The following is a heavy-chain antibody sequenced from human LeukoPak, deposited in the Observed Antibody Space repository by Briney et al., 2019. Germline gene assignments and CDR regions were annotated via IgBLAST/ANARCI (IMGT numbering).Heavy chain of an antibody. CDR2: IYYSGST. D-gene: IGHD5-24*01. CDR3: ARLPRRWLQFLHFDY. CDR1: GGSISSYY. J-gene: IGHJ4*02. Sequence: SETLSLTCTVSGGSISSYYWSWIRQPPGKGLEWIGYIYYSGSTNYNPSLKSRVTISVDTSKNQFSLKLSSVTAADAAVYYCARLPRRWLQFLHFDYWGQGTLVTVSS. V-gene: IGHV4-59*12.